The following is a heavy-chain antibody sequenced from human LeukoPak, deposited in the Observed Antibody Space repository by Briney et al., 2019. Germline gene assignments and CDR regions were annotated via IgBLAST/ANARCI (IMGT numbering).Heavy chain of an antibody. CDR1: GYSISSGYY. V-gene: IGHV4-38-2*02. J-gene: IGHJ4*02. D-gene: IGHD3-9*01. CDR2: INHSGST. CDR3: ARHVSLTYYDISTGYAHFDY. Sequence: SETLSLTCTVSGYSISSGYYWGWIRQPPGKGLEWIGEINHSGSTNYNPSLKSRVTISVDTSKNQFSLKLSSVTAADTAVYYCARHVSLTYYDISTGYAHFDYWGQGTLVTVSS.